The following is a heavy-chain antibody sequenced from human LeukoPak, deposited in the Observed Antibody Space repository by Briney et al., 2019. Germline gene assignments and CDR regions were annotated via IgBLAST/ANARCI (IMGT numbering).Heavy chain of an antibody. V-gene: IGHV3-74*01. CDR3: VRAGYSYGFDP. Sequence: GGSLRLSCAASGFTFSRHWMHWVRQAPGKGLVWVSRINTDGSFTNYADSVKGRFTISRDNAKNTVYLQMNSLRAEDTAVYYCVRAGYSYGFDPWGQGTLVTVSS. CDR2: INTDGSFT. D-gene: IGHD5-18*01. CDR1: GFTFSRHW. J-gene: IGHJ5*02.